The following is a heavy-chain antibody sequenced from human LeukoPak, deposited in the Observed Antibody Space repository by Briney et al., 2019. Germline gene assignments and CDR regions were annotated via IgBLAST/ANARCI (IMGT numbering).Heavy chain of an antibody. D-gene: IGHD6-13*01. J-gene: IGHJ6*02. CDR2: INPSGGST. CDR3: ARDGPVSEQQLSPTSYYGMDV. V-gene: IGHV1-46*01. CDR1: GYTFTSYY. Sequence: ASVKVSCKASGYTFTSYYMHWVRQAPGQGLERMGIINPSGGSTSYAQKFQGRVTMTRDTSTSTVYMELSSLRSEDTAVYYCARDGPVSEQQLSPTSYYGMDVWGQGTTVTVSS.